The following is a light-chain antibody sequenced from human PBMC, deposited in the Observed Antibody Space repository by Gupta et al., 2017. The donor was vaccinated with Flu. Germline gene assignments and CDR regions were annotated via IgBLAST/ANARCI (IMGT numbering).Light chain of an antibody. CDR3: QSFDISLTAGV. CDR2: ANN. CDR1: SSSIGAGYD. Sequence: QSLLTQPPSVSGAPGQRVSISCTGSSSSIGAGYDVHWYQQCPGTPPKLLIYANNNRPSGVPDRFSASKSGTSASLDIAGLQAEDEAVYYCQSFDISLTAGVFGGGTRLTVL. J-gene: IGLJ3*02. V-gene: IGLV1-40*01.